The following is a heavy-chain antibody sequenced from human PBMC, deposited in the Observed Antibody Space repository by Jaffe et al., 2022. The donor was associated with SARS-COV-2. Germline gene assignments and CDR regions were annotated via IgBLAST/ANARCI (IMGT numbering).Heavy chain of an antibody. D-gene: IGHD6-6*01. V-gene: IGHV3-9*01. CDR1: GFTFDDYA. Sequence: EVQLVESGGGLVQPGRSLRLSCAASGFTFDDYAMHWVRQAPGKGLEWVSGISWNSGSIGYADSVKGRFTISRDNAKNSLYLQMNSLRAEDTALYYCAKDSSSYPNDAFDIWGQGTMVTVSS. J-gene: IGHJ3*02. CDR3: AKDSSSYPNDAFDI. CDR2: ISWNSGSI.